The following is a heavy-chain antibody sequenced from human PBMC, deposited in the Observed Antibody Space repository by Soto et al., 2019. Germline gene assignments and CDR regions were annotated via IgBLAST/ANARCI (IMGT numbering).Heavy chain of an antibody. D-gene: IGHD5-18*01. J-gene: IGHJ4*02. V-gene: IGHV4-59*08. CDR1: GGSMSSYY. CDR3: ASNSYRYTFYDY. Sequence: SETLSLTCTVSGGSMSSYYWSWIRQPPGKGLEWIGYIYYSGSTNYNPSLKSRVTISVDTSKNQFSLKLSSVTAADTAVYYCASNSYRYTFYDYWGQGTLVTVSS. CDR2: IYYSGST.